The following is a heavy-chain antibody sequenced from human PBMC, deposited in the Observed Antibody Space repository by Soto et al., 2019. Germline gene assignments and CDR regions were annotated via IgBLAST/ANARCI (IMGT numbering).Heavy chain of an antibody. J-gene: IGHJ5*02. V-gene: IGHV4-34*01. CDR1: GGSFSNYY. CDR2: INHSGST. CDR3: GKTDRGTYDFSSGRLYNLFDP. D-gene: IGHD3-3*01. Sequence: PSETLSLTCAVYGGSFSNYYWSWIRQAPGKGLEWMGEINHSGSTNYSASLKSRVTISVDTSKNQFSLKLRSVTAADTAVYYCGKTDRGTYDFSSGRLYNLFDPWGQGTLVTVSS.